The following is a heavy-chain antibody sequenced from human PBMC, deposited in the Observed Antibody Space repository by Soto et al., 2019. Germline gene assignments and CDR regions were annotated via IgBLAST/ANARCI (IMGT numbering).Heavy chain of an antibody. CDR2: IWYDGSNK. V-gene: IGHV3-33*01. CDR1: GFTFSSYG. J-gene: IGHJ4*02. CDR3: ARVSGIGGGWYVY. Sequence: GGSLRLSCAASGFTFSSYGMHWVRQAPGKGLEWVAVIWYDGSNKYYADSVKGRFTISRDNSKNTLYLQMNSLRAEDTAVYYCARVSGIGGGWYVYWGQGTLVTVSS. D-gene: IGHD6-19*01.